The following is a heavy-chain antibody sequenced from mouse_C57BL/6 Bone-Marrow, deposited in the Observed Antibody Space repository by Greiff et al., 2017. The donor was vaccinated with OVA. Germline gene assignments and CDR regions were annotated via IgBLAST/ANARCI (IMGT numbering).Heavy chain of an antibody. V-gene: IGHV1-50*01. J-gene: IGHJ2*01. CDR3: ARVNYGSSYEGYFDY. CDR1: GYTFTSYW. Sequence: QVQLQQPGAELVKPGASVKLSCKASGYTFTSYWMQWVKQRPGQGLEWIGEIDPSASYTNYNQKFKGKATLTVDTSSSTAYMQLSSLTSEDSAVYYGARVNYGSSYEGYFDYWGQGTTLTVSS. D-gene: IGHD1-1*01. CDR2: IDPSASYT.